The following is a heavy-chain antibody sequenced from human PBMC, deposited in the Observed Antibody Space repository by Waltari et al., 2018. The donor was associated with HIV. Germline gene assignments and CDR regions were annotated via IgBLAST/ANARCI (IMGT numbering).Heavy chain of an antibody. CDR3: ASDYYDSSGYYPWWFDP. CDR1: GGSVSGSSYY. V-gene: IGHV4-39*01. D-gene: IGHD3-22*01. CDR2: VTFNGTT. Sequence: QLQLQEAGPRLVKPSETLSLTCTVSGGSVSGSSYYLGWIRQPPGKGLEWIGAVTFNGTTYYNPSLKSRLTISVDWSKNQFSLSLSSVSAADTALYYCASDYYDSSGYYPWWFDPWGQGTLVTVSS. J-gene: IGHJ5*02.